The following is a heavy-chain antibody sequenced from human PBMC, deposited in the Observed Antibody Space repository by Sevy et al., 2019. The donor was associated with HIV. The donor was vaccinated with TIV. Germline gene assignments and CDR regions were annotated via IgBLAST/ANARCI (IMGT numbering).Heavy chain of an antibody. V-gene: IGHV6-1*01. Sequence: KQSQTLSLTCAISGDSVSSNSAAWNWIRQSPSRGLEWLGRTYYRSKWYNDYAVSVKSRITINPDTSKNQFSLQLNSVTPEDTAVYYCARDLLGYYGSGSSLYYFDYWGQGTLVTVSS. CDR3: ARDLLGYYGSGSSLYYFDY. J-gene: IGHJ4*02. D-gene: IGHD3-10*01. CDR2: TYYRSKWYN. CDR1: GDSVSSNSAA.